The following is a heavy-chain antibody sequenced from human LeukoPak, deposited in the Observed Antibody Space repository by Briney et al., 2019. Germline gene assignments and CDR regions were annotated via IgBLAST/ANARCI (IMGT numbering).Heavy chain of an antibody. D-gene: IGHD4-17*01. J-gene: IGHJ4*02. CDR1: GYTLTELS. Sequence: SVKVSCKVSGYTLTELSMHWVRQAPGKGLEWMGGFDPEDGETIYAQKFQGRVTITRNTSISTAYMELSSLRSEDTAVYYCARDLGYGDYTFAYWGQGTLVTVSS. CDR2: FDPEDGET. V-gene: IGHV1-24*01. CDR3: ARDLGYGDYTFAY.